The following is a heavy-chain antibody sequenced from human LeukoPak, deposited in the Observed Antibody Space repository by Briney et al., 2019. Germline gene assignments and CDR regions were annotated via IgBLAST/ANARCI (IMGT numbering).Heavy chain of an antibody. V-gene: IGHV3-66*01. CDR2: IFNGGGT. CDR1: GFTFSSNY. D-gene: IGHD4-11*01. Sequence: GGSLRLSCAASGFTFSSNYMSGARQAPGKGLEWVSVIFNGGGTYYVDSVKGRFTISRDNSKNTLYLQMNSLRAEDTALYYCARYSSSEVDFCNYYYFDYWGQGTLVTVSS. J-gene: IGHJ4*02. CDR3: ARYSSSEVDFCNYYYFDY.